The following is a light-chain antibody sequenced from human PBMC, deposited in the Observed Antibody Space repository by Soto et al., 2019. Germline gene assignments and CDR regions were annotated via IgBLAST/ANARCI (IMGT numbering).Light chain of an antibody. CDR1: SSNIGSNY. J-gene: IGLJ2*01. CDR3: AAWDDSLSGVV. V-gene: IGLV1-47*01. CDR2: RIN. Sequence: QSVLTQPPSASGTPGQRVTISCSGSSSNIGSNYVFWYQRLPGTAPKLLIYRINQRPSGVPDRFSGSKSGTSASLAISGLRSEDETDYYCAAWDDSLSGVVFGGGTKLTVL.